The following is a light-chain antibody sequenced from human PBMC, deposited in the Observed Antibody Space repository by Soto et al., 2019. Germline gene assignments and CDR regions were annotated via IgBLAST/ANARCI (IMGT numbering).Light chain of an antibody. J-gene: IGKJ4*01. CDR3: QQYSSYPLT. CDR1: QRVNSW. V-gene: IGKV1-5*03. CDR2: RAS. Sequence: DIQMTQSPSTLSASVGDRVTITCRASQRVNSWLAWYQQKPGKAPKILIYRASNLESGVPSRFSGSGSGTEFTLTISSLQPDDFATYYCQQYSSYPLTFGVGTKVEIK.